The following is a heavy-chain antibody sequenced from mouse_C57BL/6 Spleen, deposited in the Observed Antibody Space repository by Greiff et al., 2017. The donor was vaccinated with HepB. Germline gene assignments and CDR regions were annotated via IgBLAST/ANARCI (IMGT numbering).Heavy chain of an antibody. J-gene: IGHJ4*01. Sequence: VQLQQSGAELVQPGASLKLSCKASGYTFTRYWLHWVRQRPGQGLEWIGMIHPNRGSTNYNETFKSKATLTVDKSSSTAYMQLSSLTSEAAAVYYCARGAAQAHYYARGDWGQGTSVTVAA. V-gene: IGHV1-64*01. D-gene: IGHD3-2*02. CDR2: IHPNRGST. CDR3: ARGAAQAHYYARGD. CDR1: GYTFTRYW.